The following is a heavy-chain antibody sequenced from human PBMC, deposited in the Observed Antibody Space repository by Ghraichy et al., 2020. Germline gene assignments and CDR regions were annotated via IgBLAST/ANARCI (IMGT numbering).Heavy chain of an antibody. Sequence: SETLSLTCTVSGGSISRGGFYWSWIRQHPGKGLEWIGYIYYSGSTYYNPSLGSRVTMSVDTSKNQFSLKLSSVTAADTAVYYCAAAGDIIAAVCFDIWGQGTMVTVSS. D-gene: IGHD2-15*01. CDR3: AAAGDIIAAVCFDI. CDR1: GGSISRGGFY. CDR2: IYYSGST. V-gene: IGHV4-31*03. J-gene: IGHJ3*02.